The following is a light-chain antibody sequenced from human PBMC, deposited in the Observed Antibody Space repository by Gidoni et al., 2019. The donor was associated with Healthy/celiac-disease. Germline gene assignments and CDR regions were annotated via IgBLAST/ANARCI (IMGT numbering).Light chain of an antibody. CDR2: WAS. Sequence: DIVMTQSQDSLAVSLGERATINCKSRQSVLYSSNNKNYLAWYQQNPGQPPKLLIYWASTRESGVPDRFSGSGSGTDFTLTISSLQAEDVAVYYCQQYYSTPFTFGPGTKVDIK. J-gene: IGKJ3*01. CDR1: QSVLYSSNNKNY. CDR3: QQYYSTPFT. V-gene: IGKV4-1*01.